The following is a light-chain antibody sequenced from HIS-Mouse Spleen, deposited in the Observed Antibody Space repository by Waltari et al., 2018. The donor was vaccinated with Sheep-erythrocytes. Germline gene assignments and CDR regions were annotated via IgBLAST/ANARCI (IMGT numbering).Light chain of an antibody. V-gene: IGLV2-14*02. CDR2: EGS. CDR1: SSDVGSDNL. Sequence: QSALTQPASVSGSPGQSITISCTGTSSDVGSDNLVSWYHQHPGKAPKLMIYEGSKRPSGVSNRFSGSKSGTSATLGITGLQTGDEADYYCGTWDSSLSAGVFGGGTKLTVL. CDR3: GTWDSSLSAGV. J-gene: IGLJ3*02.